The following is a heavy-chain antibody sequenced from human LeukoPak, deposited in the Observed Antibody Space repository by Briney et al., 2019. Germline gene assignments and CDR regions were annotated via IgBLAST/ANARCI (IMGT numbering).Heavy chain of an antibody. CDR1: GGPISSSSYY. CDR2: IYYSGNT. J-gene: IGHJ6*02. CDR3: ARRPGRYYGMDV. Sequence: PSETLSLTCTVSGGPISSSSYYWGWIRQPPGKGLEWIGSIYYSGNTYYNPSLQSRVTISVDTSKNQFSLRLSSVTAADTAVYYCARRPGRYYGMDVWGQGTTVTVSS. V-gene: IGHV4-39*01.